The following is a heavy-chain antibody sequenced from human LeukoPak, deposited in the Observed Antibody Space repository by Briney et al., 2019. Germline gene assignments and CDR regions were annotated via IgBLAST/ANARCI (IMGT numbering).Heavy chain of an antibody. CDR3: ARAPLYGGHADWFDP. Sequence: PSETLSLTCTVSGYSISSGYYWGWIRQPPGKGLEWIGSIYHSGSTYYNPSLKSRVTISVDTSKNQFSLKLTSVSAADTAVYYCARAPLYGGHADWFDPWGQGTLVTASS. J-gene: IGHJ5*02. D-gene: IGHD4-23*01. V-gene: IGHV4-38-2*02. CDR1: GYSISSGYY. CDR2: IYHSGST.